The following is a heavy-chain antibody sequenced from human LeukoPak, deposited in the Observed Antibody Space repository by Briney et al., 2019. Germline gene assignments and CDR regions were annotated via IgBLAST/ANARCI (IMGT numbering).Heavy chain of an antibody. D-gene: IGHD4-23*01. CDR1: GFTFSSYW. V-gene: IGHV3-7*01. J-gene: IGHJ4*02. Sequence: GGSLRLSCADPGFTFSSYWISWVRQAPGKGLEWVANINQDGSEKYYVDSVRGRFTISRDNAKNSLYLQMNSLRAEDTAVYYCAISSPVATVGYWGQGTLVTVSS. CDR3: AISSPVATVGY. CDR2: INQDGSEK.